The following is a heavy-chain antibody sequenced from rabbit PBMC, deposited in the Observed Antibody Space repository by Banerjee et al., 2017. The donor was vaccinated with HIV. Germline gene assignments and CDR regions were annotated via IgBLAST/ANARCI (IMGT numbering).Heavy chain of an antibody. CDR3: ARDGAAGSDYYFKL. CDR2: IYAGSSGST. CDR1: GFSFSSSYW. D-gene: IGHD4-2*01. Sequence: QEQLEESGGDLVKPEGSLTLTCTASGFSFSSSYWICWFRQAPGKGLEWITCIYAGSSGSTYYANWAKGRFTISKTSSTTVTLQMTSLTAADTATYFCARDGAAGSDYYFKLWGQGTLVTVS. J-gene: IGHJ4*01. V-gene: IGHV1S45*01.